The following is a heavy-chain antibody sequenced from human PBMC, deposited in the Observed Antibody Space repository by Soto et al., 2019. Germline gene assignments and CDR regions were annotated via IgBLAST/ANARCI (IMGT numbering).Heavy chain of an antibody. V-gene: IGHV1-18*01. D-gene: IGHD6-13*01. Sequence: ASVKVSCKASGYTFTSYGISWVRQAPGQGLEWMGWISAYNGNTNYAQKLQGRVTMTTDTSTSTAYMELGSLRSDDTAVYYCARVVIIAAFRYGMDVWGQGTMVTVSS. CDR1: GYTFTSYG. CDR3: ARVVIIAAFRYGMDV. CDR2: ISAYNGNT. J-gene: IGHJ6*02.